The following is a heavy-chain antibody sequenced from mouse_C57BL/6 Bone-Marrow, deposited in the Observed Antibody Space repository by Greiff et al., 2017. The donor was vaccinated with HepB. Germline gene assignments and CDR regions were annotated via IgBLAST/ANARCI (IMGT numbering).Heavy chain of an antibody. CDR2: INPSSGYT. Sequence: VQLQQSGAELARPGASVKMSCKASGYTFTSYTMHWVEQRPGQGLEWIGYINPSSGYTKYNQKFKDKATLTADKSSSTAYMQLSSLTSEDSAVYYCASPSWFAYWGQGTLVTVSA. CDR3: ASPSWFAY. CDR1: GYTFTSYT. J-gene: IGHJ3*01. V-gene: IGHV1-4*01.